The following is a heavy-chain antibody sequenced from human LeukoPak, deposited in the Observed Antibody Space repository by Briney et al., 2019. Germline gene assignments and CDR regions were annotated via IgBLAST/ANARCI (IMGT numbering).Heavy chain of an antibody. J-gene: IGHJ6*02. Sequence: PSETLSLTCLVSGGSIGSSSYYWGWLRQPPGKGLEWIGSMYYSGSAYYNPSLQSRVTISVDTSKNQFSLKLSSVTAADTAVYYCARRVAGLVAASVDVWGQGTTVTVSS. V-gene: IGHV4-39*01. D-gene: IGHD6-19*01. CDR1: GGSIGSSSYY. CDR2: MYYSGSA. CDR3: ARRVAGLVAASVDV.